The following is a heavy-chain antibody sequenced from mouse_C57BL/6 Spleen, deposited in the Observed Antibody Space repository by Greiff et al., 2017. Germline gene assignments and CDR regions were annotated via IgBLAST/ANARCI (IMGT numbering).Heavy chain of an antibody. V-gene: IGHV14-3*01. CDR3: ARYPLGYYFDY. CDR2: IDPANGNT. Sequence: VQLQQSVAELVRPGASVKLSCTASGFNIKNTYMPWVKQRPEQGLEWIGRIDPANGNTKYAPKFQGKATITADTSSNTAYLQLSSLTSEDTAIYYCARYPLGYYFDYWGQGTTLTVSS. D-gene: IGHD3-3*01. CDR1: GFNIKNTY. J-gene: IGHJ2*01.